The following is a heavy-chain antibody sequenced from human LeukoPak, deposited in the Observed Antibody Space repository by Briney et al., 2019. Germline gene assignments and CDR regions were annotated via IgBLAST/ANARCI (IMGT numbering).Heavy chain of an antibody. D-gene: IGHD3-22*01. Sequence: GGSLRLSCAASGVTFSSYGVHWVRQAPGKGLEWGAFIRYEGSNKYYADSVRGRFTISRDNSKNTLYLQMNSLRAEDTAVYYCASDPPQRFTMIERASWGQGTLVTVSS. J-gene: IGHJ5*02. CDR3: ASDPPQRFTMIERAS. CDR2: IRYEGSNK. V-gene: IGHV3-30*02. CDR1: GVTFSSYG.